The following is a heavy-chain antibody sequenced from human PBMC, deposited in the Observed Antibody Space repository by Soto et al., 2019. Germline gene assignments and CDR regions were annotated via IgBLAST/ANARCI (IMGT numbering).Heavy chain of an antibody. D-gene: IGHD2-15*01. CDR3: ARHTPAISISDH. CDR2: IYYSGST. V-gene: IGHV4-39*01. CDR1: GGSISSISYY. J-gene: IGHJ4*02. Sequence: TSETLSLTCTVSGGSISSISYYWGWIRQPPGKGLEWIGSIYYSGSTYYNPSLKSRVTISVDTSKNQFSLKLSSVTAADTAVYYCARHTPAISISDHWGQGTLVTVSS.